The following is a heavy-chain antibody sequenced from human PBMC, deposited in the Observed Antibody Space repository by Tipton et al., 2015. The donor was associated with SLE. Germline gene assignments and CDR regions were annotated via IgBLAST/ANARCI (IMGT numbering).Heavy chain of an antibody. CDR3: AGDYGGPDCFDP. V-gene: IGHV4-59*12. CDR1: GGSISSFY. CDR2: VYYSGST. J-gene: IGHJ5*02. D-gene: IGHD4-23*01. Sequence: TLSLTCTVSGGSISSFYWTWIRQPPGRRLEWIGYVYYSGSTNYSPSLKSRVTISIDTSRKQFSLKLSSVTAADTAVYYCAGDYGGPDCFDPWGLGALVTVS.